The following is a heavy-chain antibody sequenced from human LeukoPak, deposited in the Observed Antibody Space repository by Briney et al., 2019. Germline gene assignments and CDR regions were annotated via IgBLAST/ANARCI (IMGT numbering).Heavy chain of an antibody. J-gene: IGHJ3*02. CDR2: IIPIFGTA. CDR1: GGTFSSYA. CDR3: AMTTAFDAFDI. D-gene: IGHD4-11*01. Sequence: ASVKVSCKASGGTFSSYAISWVRQAPGQGLEWMGGIIPIFGTANYAQKFQGRVTITADKSTSTAYMELSSLRSEDTAVYYCAMTTAFDAFDIWGQGTMVTVSS. V-gene: IGHV1-69*06.